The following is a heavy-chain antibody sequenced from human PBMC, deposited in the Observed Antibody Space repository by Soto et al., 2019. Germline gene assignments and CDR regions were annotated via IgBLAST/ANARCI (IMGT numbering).Heavy chain of an antibody. V-gene: IGHV1-2*02. D-gene: IGHD2-15*01. CDR3: ALIPNIVVVVAHS. J-gene: IGHJ1*01. CDR1: GYTFTGYY. CDR2: INPNSGGT. Sequence: ASVKVSCKASGYTFTGYYMHWVRQAPGQGLEWMGWINPNSGGTNYAQKFQGRVTMTRDTSISTAYMERSRLRSDDTAVYYCALIPNIVVVVAHSWGQGTLVTVSS.